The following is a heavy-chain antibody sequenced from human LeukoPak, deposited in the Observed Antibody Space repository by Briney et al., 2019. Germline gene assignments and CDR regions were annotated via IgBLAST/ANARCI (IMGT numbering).Heavy chain of an antibody. V-gene: IGHV3-30*02. CDR3: ATLPYYYDSSGSYYFDY. CDR1: GFIFNSYG. CDR2: IRYDGSNK. J-gene: IGHJ4*02. D-gene: IGHD3-22*01. Sequence: GGSLRLSYAASGFIFNSYGMHWVRQAPGKGLEWVAFIRYDGSNKYYADSVKGRFTISRDNSKNTLYLQMNSLRVEDTAVYYCATLPYYYDSSGSYYFDYWGQGTLVTVSS.